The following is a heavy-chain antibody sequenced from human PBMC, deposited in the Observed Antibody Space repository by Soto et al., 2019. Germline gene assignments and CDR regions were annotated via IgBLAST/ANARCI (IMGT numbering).Heavy chain of an antibody. CDR2: IYWDDDN. CDR1: GFSLSTSGVG. D-gene: IGHD2-21*02. V-gene: IGHV2-5*02. Sequence: QITLKESGPPLVKPTQTLTLTCTFSGFSLSTSGVGVGWIRQPPGKALEWLAVIYWDDDNRYSPSLRSRLTFTKDTSKNQVVLTMTNMDPEDTATYYCAHKATAKLTARVFDYWGQGLLVTVSS. CDR3: AHKATAKLTARVFDY. J-gene: IGHJ4*02.